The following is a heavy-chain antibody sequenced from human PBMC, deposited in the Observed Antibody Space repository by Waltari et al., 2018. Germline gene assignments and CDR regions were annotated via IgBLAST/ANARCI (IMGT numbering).Heavy chain of an antibody. V-gene: IGHV3-9*01. Sequence: EVQLVESGGALVQPGGSLRLSCAASGSTFDDYAMPGVRQTPGKSIECVAVMSGNSGTIVYADSVKGRFPTSRDNAKNALYLEMNRVEDEDTALDYCAKVTVVGSGRYDFWSDATGVTVSP. CDR2: MSGNSGTI. CDR1: GSTFDDYA. D-gene: IGHD3-10*01. CDR3: AKVTVVGSGRYDF. J-gene: IGHJ4*01.